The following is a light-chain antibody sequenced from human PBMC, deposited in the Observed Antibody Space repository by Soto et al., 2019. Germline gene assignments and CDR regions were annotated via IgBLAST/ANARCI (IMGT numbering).Light chain of an antibody. J-gene: IGKJ1*01. Sequence: IQMTQSPSSLSASVGDRVTITCQASQNINNYLNWYQQRPGKAPKLLIFGATTLQSGVPSRFSASGSGPDFTLTISSLQPEDFATYYCLQDYNYPWTFGQGTKVDIK. CDR3: LQDYNYPWT. V-gene: IGKV1-6*01. CDR2: GAT. CDR1: QNINNY.